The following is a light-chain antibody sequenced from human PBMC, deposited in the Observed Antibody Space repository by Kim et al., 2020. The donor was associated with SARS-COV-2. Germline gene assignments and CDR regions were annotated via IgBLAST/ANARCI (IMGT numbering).Light chain of an antibody. V-gene: IGLV2-14*03. CDR2: DVN. J-gene: IGLJ3*02. Sequence: GQSITIACTGTSSDVGSYNYVSWYQQHPGKAPKLMIYDVNNRPSGVSTRFSGSKSGNTASLTISGLQAEDEADYYCNSYTSSSTWVFGGGTQLTVL. CDR1: SSDVGSYNY. CDR3: NSYTSSSTWV.